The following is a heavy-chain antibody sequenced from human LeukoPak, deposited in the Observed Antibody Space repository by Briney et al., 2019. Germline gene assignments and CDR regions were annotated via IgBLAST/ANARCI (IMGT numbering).Heavy chain of an antibody. CDR2: IYYSGST. V-gene: IGHV4-39*01. Sequence: SETLSLTCTVSGGSISSSSYYWGWIRQPPGKGLEWIGSIYYSGSTYYNPPLKSRVTISVDTSKNQFSLKLSSVTAADTAVYYCASHLRYSYYYYMDVWGKGTTVTVSS. D-gene: IGHD5-12*01. CDR1: GGSISSSSYY. J-gene: IGHJ6*03. CDR3: ASHLRYSYYYYMDV.